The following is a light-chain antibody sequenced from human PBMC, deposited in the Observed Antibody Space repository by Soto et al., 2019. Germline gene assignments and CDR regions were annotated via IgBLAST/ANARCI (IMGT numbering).Light chain of an antibody. Sequence: GRNSVNWYQHLPGTAPKPLTHGNNHRPSGVPDRFSGSKSGTSASLAISGLQPEDEADYCCAAWDDSLNEYVFGDGTKVTVL. J-gene: IGLJ1*01. V-gene: IGLV1-44*01. CDR2: GNN. CDR1: GRNS. CDR3: AAWDDSLNEYV.